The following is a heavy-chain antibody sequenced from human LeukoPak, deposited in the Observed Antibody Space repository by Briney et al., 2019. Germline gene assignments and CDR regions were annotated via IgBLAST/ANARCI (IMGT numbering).Heavy chain of an antibody. V-gene: IGHV1-8*01. Sequence: ASVKVSCKASGYTFTSYDINWVRQATGQGLEWMGWMNPNSGNTGYAQKFQGRVTMTRNTSISTAYMELSSLRSEDAAVYYCARFRRRAAAGTRWFDPWGQGTLVTVSS. J-gene: IGHJ5*02. CDR1: GYTFTSYD. CDR3: ARFRRRAAAGTRWFDP. D-gene: IGHD6-13*01. CDR2: MNPNSGNT.